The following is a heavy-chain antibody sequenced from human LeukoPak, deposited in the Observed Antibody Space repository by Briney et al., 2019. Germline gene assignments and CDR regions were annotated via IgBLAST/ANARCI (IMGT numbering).Heavy chain of an antibody. CDR2: TYYRSKWYN. CDR1: GDSVSSNSAA. CDR3: ARGSSSAPPPPSYNWFDP. J-gene: IGHJ5*02. D-gene: IGHD6-6*01. Sequence: SQTLSLTCAISGDSVSSNSAAWNWIRQSPSRGLEWLGRTYYRSKWYNDYAVSVKSRITINPDTSKNQFSLQLNSVTPEDTAVYYCARGSSSAPPPPSYNWFDPWGQGTLVTVSS. V-gene: IGHV6-1*01.